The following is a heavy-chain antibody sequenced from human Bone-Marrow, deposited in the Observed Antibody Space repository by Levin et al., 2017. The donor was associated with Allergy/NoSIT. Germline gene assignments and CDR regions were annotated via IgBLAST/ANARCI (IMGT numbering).Heavy chain of an antibody. J-gene: IGHJ3*02. Sequence: SETLSLTCTVSGDSITSSSYYWGWIRQPPGKGLEWIGNIYYSGTTYYNPSLKSRVIISLDTPKSQFSLNLGSVTAADTAVYYCARPTGNAFDTWGRGTMVTVSS. CDR3: ARPTGNAFDT. D-gene: IGHD1-1*01. CDR1: GDSITSSSYY. V-gene: IGHV4-39*01. CDR2: IYYSGTT.